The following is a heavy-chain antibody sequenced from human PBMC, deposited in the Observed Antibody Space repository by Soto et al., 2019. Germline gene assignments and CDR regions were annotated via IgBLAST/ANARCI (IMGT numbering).Heavy chain of an antibody. CDR1: GGSFSGYY. D-gene: IGHD1-26*01. CDR3: ARARLSGSYHY. V-gene: IGHV4-34*01. Sequence: ASETLSLTCAVYGGSFSGYYWSWIRQPPGKGLEWIGEINHSGSTNYNPSLKSRVTISVDTSKNQFSLKLSSVTAADTAVYYCARARLSGSYHYWGQGTPVTVSS. CDR2: INHSGST. J-gene: IGHJ4*02.